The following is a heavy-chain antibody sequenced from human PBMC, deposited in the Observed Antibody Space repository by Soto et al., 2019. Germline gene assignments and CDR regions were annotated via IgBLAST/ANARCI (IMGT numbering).Heavy chain of an antibody. V-gene: IGHV4-34*01. CDR2: INHSGST. D-gene: IGHD3-22*01. CDR3: ARGNVRDYDSNIPANHYFDY. J-gene: IGHJ4*02. CDR1: GGSFSGYY. Sequence: QVQLQQWGAGLLKPSETLSLTCAVYGGSFSGYYWSWIRQPPGKGLEWIGEINHSGSTNYNPSLKSRVTISVDTSKNQFSLKLSSVTAADTAVYYCARGNVRDYDSNIPANHYFDYWGQGTLVTVSS.